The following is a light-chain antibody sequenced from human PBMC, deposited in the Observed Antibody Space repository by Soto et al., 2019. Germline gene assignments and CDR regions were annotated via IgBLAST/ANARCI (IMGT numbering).Light chain of an antibody. CDR3: SSYASGSSLV. J-gene: IGLJ2*01. CDR2: DVS. V-gene: IGLV2-14*01. Sequence: QSVLTQPASVSGSPGQSITISCTGTSSDVGGYNYVSWYQQQLGKAPKLMIYDVSNRPSGVSNRFSGSKSGYTASLTISGLQAEDEADYYCSSYASGSSLVFGGGTKLTVL. CDR1: SSDVGGYNY.